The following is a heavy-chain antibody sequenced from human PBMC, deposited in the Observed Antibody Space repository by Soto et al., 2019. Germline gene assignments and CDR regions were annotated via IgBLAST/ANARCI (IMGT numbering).Heavy chain of an antibody. J-gene: IGHJ3*02. CDR3: ARDLSIVVVVAASQPPDAFDI. V-gene: IGHV1-18*01. CDR1: GYTFTSYG. D-gene: IGHD2-15*01. CDR2: ISAYNGNT. Sequence: QVQLVQSGAEVKKPGASVKVSCKASGYTFTSYGISWVRQAPGQGLEWMGWISAYNGNTNYAQKLPGRVTMTTDTSTSTAYMELRSLRSDDTAVYYCARDLSIVVVVAASQPPDAFDIWGQGTMVTVSS.